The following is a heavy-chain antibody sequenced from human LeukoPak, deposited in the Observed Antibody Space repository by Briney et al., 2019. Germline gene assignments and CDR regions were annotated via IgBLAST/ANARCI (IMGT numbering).Heavy chain of an antibody. CDR1: GGSISSYY. CDR3: ARVTWIQHYYYYYGMDV. CDR2: IYYSGST. D-gene: IGHD5-18*01. J-gene: IGHJ6*02. Sequence: SETLSLTCTVSGGSISSYYWSRIRQPPGKGLEWIGYIYYSGSTNYNPSLKSRVTISVDTSKNQFSLKLSSVTAADTAVYYCARVTWIQHYYYYYGMDVWGQGTTVTVSS. V-gene: IGHV4-59*08.